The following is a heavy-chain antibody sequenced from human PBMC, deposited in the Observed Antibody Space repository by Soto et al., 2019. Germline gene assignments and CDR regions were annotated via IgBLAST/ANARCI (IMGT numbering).Heavy chain of an antibody. V-gene: IGHV1-3*01. CDR3: APLEMNYYGSGKLDY. CDR2: INAGNGNT. J-gene: IGHJ4*02. CDR1: GYTFTSYA. D-gene: IGHD3-10*01. Sequence: ASVKVSCKASGYTFTSYAMHWVRQAPGQRLEWMGWINAGNGNTKYSQKFQGRVTITADESTSTAYMELSSLRSEDTAVYYCAPLEMNYYGSGKLDYWGQGTLVTVSS.